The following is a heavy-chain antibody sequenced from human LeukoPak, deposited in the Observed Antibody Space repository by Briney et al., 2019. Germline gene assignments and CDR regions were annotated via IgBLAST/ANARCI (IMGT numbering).Heavy chain of an antibody. D-gene: IGHD2-15*01. Sequence: SETLSLTCTVSGGSTSSYYWSWIRQPAGKGLEWIGRIYYSGSTDYNPSLKSRVTMSIDTSKKQFSLELISVTAADTALYYCARGGGSIRHSYYYYVDVWGKGTSVTVSS. CDR1: GGSTSSYY. J-gene: IGHJ6*03. V-gene: IGHV4-4*07. CDR3: ARGGGSIRHSYYYYVDV. CDR2: IYYSGST.